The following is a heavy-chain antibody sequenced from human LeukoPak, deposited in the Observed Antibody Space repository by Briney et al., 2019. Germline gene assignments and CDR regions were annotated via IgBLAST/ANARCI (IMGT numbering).Heavy chain of an antibody. CDR2: TRYGGTT. V-gene: IGHV4-59*01. J-gene: IGHJ1*01. Sequence: SXTLSLTCSVSDDSISDYYWCWIRQPPGRGLEWMGYTRYGGTTSQNPSLKSRVTMSVDTSKNRLSLRLTSVTAADTAVYYCARGSGIHAWNLQHWGQGILVTVSS. D-gene: IGHD1-1*01. CDR1: DDSISDYY. CDR3: ARGSGIHAWNLQH.